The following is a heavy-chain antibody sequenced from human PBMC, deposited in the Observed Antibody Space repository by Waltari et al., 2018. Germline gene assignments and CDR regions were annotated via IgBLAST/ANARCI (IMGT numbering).Heavy chain of an antibody. CDR3: ASLKEDGTHFSY. CDR2: IYYSGST. J-gene: IGHJ4*02. CDR1: GGSISSYY. V-gene: IGHV4-59*08. Sequence: QVQLQESGPGLVKPSETLSLTCTVSGGSISSYYWRWIRQPPGKGLEWIGYIYYSGSTNYNPSLKSRVTISVDTSKNQFSLKLSSVTAADTAVYYCASLKEDGTHFSYWGQGTLVTVSS. D-gene: IGHD1-26*01.